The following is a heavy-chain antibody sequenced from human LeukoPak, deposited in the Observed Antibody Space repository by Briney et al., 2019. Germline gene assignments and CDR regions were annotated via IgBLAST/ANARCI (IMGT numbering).Heavy chain of an antibody. D-gene: IGHD6-13*01. V-gene: IGHV3-7*01. CDR3: AREISSWYRTEGRFDP. CDR2: IKQDGSEK. J-gene: IGHJ5*02. Sequence: GGSLRLSCAASGFTFRNYWMSWVRQAPGKGLEWVANIKQDGSEKYYVDSVKGRFTISRDNAKNSLYLQMNSLRAEDTAVYYCAREISSWYRTEGRFDPWGQGTLVTVSS. CDR1: GFTFRNYW.